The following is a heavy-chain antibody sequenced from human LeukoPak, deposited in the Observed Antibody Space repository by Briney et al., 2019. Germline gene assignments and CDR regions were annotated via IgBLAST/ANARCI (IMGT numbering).Heavy chain of an antibody. Sequence: SQTLSLTCAISGDSVSSNSAAWNWIRQSPSRGLEWLGRTYYRSKWYNDYAVSAKSRITINPDTSKNQFSLQLNSVTPEDTAVYYCARDGYCSSTSCYIGDHWFDPWGQGTLVTVSS. CDR1: GDSVSSNSAA. V-gene: IGHV6-1*01. CDR2: TYYRSKWYN. D-gene: IGHD2-2*03. J-gene: IGHJ5*02. CDR3: ARDGYCSSTSCYIGDHWFDP.